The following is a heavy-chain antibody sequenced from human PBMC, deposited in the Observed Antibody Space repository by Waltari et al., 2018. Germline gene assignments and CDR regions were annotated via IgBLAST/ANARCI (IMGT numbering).Heavy chain of an antibody. J-gene: IGHJ5*02. CDR3: ARDVGLATYYDSSGYRNWFDP. CDR2: IYTSWST. D-gene: IGHD3-22*01. Sequence: QVQLQESGPGLVKPSETLSLTCTVSGGSISSYYWSWIRPPAGKGLEWIGRIYTSWSTNYNPSLKSRVTMSVDTSKNQFSLKLSSVTAADTAVYYCARDVGLATYYDSSGYRNWFDPWGQGTLVTVSS. V-gene: IGHV4-4*07. CDR1: GGSISSYY.